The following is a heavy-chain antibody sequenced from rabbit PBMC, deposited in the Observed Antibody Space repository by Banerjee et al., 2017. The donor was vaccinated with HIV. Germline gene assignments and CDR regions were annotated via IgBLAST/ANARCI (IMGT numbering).Heavy chain of an antibody. CDR3: GRDYRRSYTSGYVGYGYVNFDL. V-gene: IGHV1S45*01. CDR1: GFSLSNNYV. J-gene: IGHJ4*01. Sequence: QEQLEESGGDLVKPEGSLTLTCKASGFSLSNNYVMCWVRLAPGKGLEWIAFIYTGSSGNTYYASWAKGRFTISKTSSTTVTLQMTSLTAADTATYFCGRDYRRSYTSGYVGYGYVNFDLWGPGTLVTVS. D-gene: IGHD6-1*01. CDR2: IYTGSSGNT.